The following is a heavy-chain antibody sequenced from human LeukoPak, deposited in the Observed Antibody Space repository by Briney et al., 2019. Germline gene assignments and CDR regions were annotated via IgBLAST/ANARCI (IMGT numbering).Heavy chain of an antibody. Sequence: ASVKVSCKASGYTLTGYYMHWVRQAPGQGLEWMGWINPNSGGTNYAQKFQGRVTMTRDTSISTAYMELSRLRSDDTAVYYCARAGYSYGTMDVWGQGTTVTVSS. D-gene: IGHD5-18*01. CDR2: INPNSGGT. J-gene: IGHJ6*02. V-gene: IGHV1-2*02. CDR3: ARAGYSYGTMDV. CDR1: GYTLTGYY.